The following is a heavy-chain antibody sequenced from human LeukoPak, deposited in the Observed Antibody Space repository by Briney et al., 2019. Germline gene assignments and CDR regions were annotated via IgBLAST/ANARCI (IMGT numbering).Heavy chain of an antibody. CDR2: IIPIFGTA. V-gene: IGHV1-69*13. J-gene: IGHJ4*02. Sequence: ASVKVSCKASGGTFSSYAISWVRQAPGQGLEWMGGIIPIFGTANYAQKFQGRVTITADESTSTAYMELSSLRSEDTAVYYCARATGRMNYDFWSGYYTGDYWGQGTLVTVSS. D-gene: IGHD3-3*01. CDR3: ARATGRMNYDFWSGYYTGDY. CDR1: GGTFSSYA.